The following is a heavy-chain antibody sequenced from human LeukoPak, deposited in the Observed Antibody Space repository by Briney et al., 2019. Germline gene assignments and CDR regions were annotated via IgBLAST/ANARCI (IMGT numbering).Heavy chain of an antibody. J-gene: IGHJ3*02. V-gene: IGHV4-61*02. CDR3: ATNSGGPGAFDI. CDR1: GGSISSGSYY. Sequence: SETLSLTCTVSGGSISSGSYYWSWIRQPAGKGLEWIGRIYTSGSTNYNPSLKSRVTMSVDTSKNQFSLKLSSVTAADTAVYYCATNSGGPGAFDIWGQGTMVTVSS. D-gene: IGHD3-10*01. CDR2: IYTSGST.